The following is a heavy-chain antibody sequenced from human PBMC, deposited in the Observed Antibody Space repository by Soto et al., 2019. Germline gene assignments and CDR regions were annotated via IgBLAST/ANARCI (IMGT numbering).Heavy chain of an antibody. CDR3: GSRGSSWSNYYYYGMDV. CDR2: IIPIFGTA. Sequence: SVKVSCKASGGTFSSYAISWVRQAPGQGLEWMGGIIPIFGTANYAQKFQGRVTITADKSTSTAYMERSSLRSEDTAVYYCGSRGSSWSNYYYYGMDVGGKGTTVTVPS. D-gene: IGHD6-13*01. J-gene: IGHJ6*04. V-gene: IGHV1-69*06. CDR1: GGTFSSYA.